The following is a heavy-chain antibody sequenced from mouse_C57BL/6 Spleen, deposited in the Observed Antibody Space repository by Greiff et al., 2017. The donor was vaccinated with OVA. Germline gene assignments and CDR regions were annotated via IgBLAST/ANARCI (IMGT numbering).Heavy chain of an antibody. CDR3: ARYYYETDGGYFDY. J-gene: IGHJ2*01. V-gene: IGHV5-16*01. CDR2: INYDGSST. CDR1: GFTFSDYY. D-gene: IGHD1-1*01. Sequence: EVQLVESEGGLVQPGSSMKLSCTASGFTFSDYYMAWVRQVPEKGLEWVANINYDGSSTYYLDSLKSRFIISRDNAKNILYLQMSSLKSEDTATNYCARYYYETDGGYFDYWGKGTTLTVSS.